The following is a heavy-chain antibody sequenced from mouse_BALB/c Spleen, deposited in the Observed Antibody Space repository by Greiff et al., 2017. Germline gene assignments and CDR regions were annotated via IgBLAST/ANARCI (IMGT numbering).Heavy chain of an antibody. J-gene: IGHJ1*01. V-gene: IGHV5-6-5*01. CDR1: GFTFSSYA. Sequence: DVKLVESGGGLVKPGGSLKLSCAASGFTFSSYAMSWVRQTPEKRLEWVASISSGGSTYYPDSVKGRFTISRDNARNILYLQMSSLRSEDTAMYYCARAITTVVATPSYWYFDVWGAGTTVTVSS. D-gene: IGHD1-1*01. CDR2: ISSGGST. CDR3: ARAITTVVATPSYWYFDV.